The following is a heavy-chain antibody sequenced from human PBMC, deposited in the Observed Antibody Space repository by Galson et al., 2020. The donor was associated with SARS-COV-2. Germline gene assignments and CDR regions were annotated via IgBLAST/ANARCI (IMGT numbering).Heavy chain of an antibody. V-gene: IGHV4-31*01. Sequence: SQTLSLTCTVSGGSISSGAYYWTWIRQHPGKGLEYIGPTYSSGSTYYNPSLKSQVTMSLSTSENRFSLEVTSMTAADTAVYYCARGLRSTATFDYWGPGALVTVSS. CDR2: TYSSGST. J-gene: IGHJ4*02. D-gene: IGHD2-15*01. CDR3: ARGLRSTATFDY. CDR1: GGSISSGAYY.